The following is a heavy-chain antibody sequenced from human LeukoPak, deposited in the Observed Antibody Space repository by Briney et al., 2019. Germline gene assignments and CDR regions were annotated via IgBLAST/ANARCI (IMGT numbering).Heavy chain of an antibody. D-gene: IGHD3-16*01. V-gene: IGHV1-69*04. CDR1: GGTFSSYA. CDR2: IIPILGIA. Sequence: SVKVSCKASGGTFSSYAISWVRQAPGQGLEWMGRIIPILGIANYAQKFQGRVTITADKSTSTAYMELSSLRSEDTAVYYCARAVWGALDAFDIWGQGTMVTVSS. CDR3: ARAVWGALDAFDI. J-gene: IGHJ3*02.